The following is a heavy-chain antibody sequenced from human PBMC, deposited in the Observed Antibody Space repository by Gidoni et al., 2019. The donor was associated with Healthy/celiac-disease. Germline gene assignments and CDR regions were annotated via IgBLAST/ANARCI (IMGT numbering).Heavy chain of an antibody. Sequence: QVQLQESGPGLVKPSETLSLTCTVSGGSISSYYWSWIRQPPGKGLEWIGYIYYSGSTNYNPSLKSRVTISVDTSKNQFSLKLSSVTAADTAVYYCARGYGDYDNDAEYFQHWGQGTLVTVSS. D-gene: IGHD4-17*01. CDR1: GGSISSYY. V-gene: IGHV4-59*01. J-gene: IGHJ1*01. CDR2: IYYSGST. CDR3: ARGYGDYDNDAEYFQH.